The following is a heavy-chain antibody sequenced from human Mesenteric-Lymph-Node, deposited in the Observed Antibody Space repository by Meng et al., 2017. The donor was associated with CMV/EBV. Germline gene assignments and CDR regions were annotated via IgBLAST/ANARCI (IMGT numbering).Heavy chain of an antibody. V-gene: IGHV4-61*01. J-gene: IGHJ4*02. D-gene: IGHD2-15*01. Sequence: TFSGGSVSSGSYYWSWIRQPPGKGLEWIGYIYYSGSTNYNPSLKSRVTISVDTSKNQFSLKLSSVTAADTAVYYCAREWVAKNYFDYWGQGTLVTVSS. CDR2: IYYSGST. CDR1: GGSVSSGSYY. CDR3: AREWVAKNYFDY.